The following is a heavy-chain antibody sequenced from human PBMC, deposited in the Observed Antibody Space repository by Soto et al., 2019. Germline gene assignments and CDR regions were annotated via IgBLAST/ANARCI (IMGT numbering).Heavy chain of an antibody. CDR2: ISSSSSYI. J-gene: IGHJ4*02. CDR3: ARDLGYSPATGSIAVAHPFFDY. D-gene: IGHD6-19*01. Sequence: GGSLRLSCAASGFTFSSYSMNWVRQAPGKGLEWVSSISSSSSYIYYADSVKGRFTISRDNAKNSLYLQMNSLRAEDTAVYYCARDLGYSPATGSIAVAHPFFDYWGQGTLVTVSS. V-gene: IGHV3-21*01. CDR1: GFTFSSYS.